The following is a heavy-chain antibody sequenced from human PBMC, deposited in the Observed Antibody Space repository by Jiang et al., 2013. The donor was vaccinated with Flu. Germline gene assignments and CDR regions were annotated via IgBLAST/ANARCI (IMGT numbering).Heavy chain of an antibody. Sequence: GKGLEWVSAISGSGGSTYYADSVKGRFTISRDNSKNTLYLQMNSLRAEDTAVYYCAKKVVVAALHWFDPWGQGTLVTVSS. CDR2: ISGSGGST. J-gene: IGHJ5*02. CDR3: AKKVVVAALHWFDP. D-gene: IGHD2-15*01. V-gene: IGHV3-23*01.